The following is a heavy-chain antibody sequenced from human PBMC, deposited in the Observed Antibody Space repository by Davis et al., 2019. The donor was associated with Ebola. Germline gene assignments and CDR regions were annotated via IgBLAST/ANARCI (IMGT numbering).Heavy chain of an antibody. V-gene: IGHV3-30*02. CDR3: ARDEWYDSSGYYY. D-gene: IGHD3-22*01. Sequence: GESLKISCAASGFTFSSYGMHWVRQAPGKGLEWVAFIRYDGSNKYYADSVKGRFTISRDNAKNSLYLQMNSLRAEDTAVYYCARDEWYDSSGYYYWGQGTLVTVSS. CDR2: IRYDGSNK. J-gene: IGHJ4*02. CDR1: GFTFSSYG.